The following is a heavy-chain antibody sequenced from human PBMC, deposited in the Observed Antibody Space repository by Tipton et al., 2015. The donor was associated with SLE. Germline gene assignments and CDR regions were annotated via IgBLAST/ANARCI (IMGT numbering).Heavy chain of an antibody. CDR1: GGSISSYY. CDR2: IYYSGST. D-gene: IGHD3-16*02. J-gene: IGHJ3*02. Sequence: TLSLTCTVSGGSISSYYWSWIRQPPGKGLEWIGYIYYSGSTNYNPSLKSRVTISVDTSKNQFSLKLSSVTAADTAVYYCARDRRHGVYDYVWGSYPDAFDIWGQGTMVTVSS. V-gene: IGHV4-59*12. CDR3: ARDRRHGVYDYVWGSYPDAFDI.